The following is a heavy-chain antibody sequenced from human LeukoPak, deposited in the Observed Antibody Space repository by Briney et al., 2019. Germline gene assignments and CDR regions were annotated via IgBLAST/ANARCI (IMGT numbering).Heavy chain of an antibody. Sequence: ASVKVSCKASGYTFTSYGISGVRQYPGQGLEWMGWNSAYNGNTHYAQKLQGRVTMTTDTSTNTAYIELRSLRSDATAVYYCARDIGLGDSTGWGQGTLVTVSS. D-gene: IGHD3-22*01. CDR3: ARDIGLGDSTG. V-gene: IGHV1-18*01. CDR2: NSAYNGNT. J-gene: IGHJ4*02. CDR1: GYTFTSYG.